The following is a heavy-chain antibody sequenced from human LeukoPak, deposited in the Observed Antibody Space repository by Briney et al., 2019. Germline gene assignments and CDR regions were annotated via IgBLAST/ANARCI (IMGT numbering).Heavy chain of an antibody. D-gene: IGHD3-22*01. V-gene: IGHV4-59*01. CDR2: IYYSGST. Sequence: SETLSLTCTVSGGSISSYYWNWVRQPPGKGLEWIGYIYYSGSTDYNPSLKSRVNISVDTSKNQFSLKLSSVTAADTAVYFCARVRVSSGSHPWYFDYWGQGTLVTVSS. CDR3: ARVRVSSGSHPWYFDY. J-gene: IGHJ4*02. CDR1: GGSISSYY.